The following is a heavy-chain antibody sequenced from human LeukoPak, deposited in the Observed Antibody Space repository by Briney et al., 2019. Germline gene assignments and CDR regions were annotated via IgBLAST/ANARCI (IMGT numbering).Heavy chain of an antibody. D-gene: IGHD3-10*01. J-gene: IGHJ5*02. CDR2: IYTSGSK. CDR1: GVAISRYY. V-gene: IGHV4-4*07. CDR3: ARGSATMVRGPNNWFAP. Sequence: PSETLSLTCTVSGVAISRYYWSWVRQAAGKGLEWIGRIYTSGSKNNNPSVKSRVIMSVDTSNNEWSVNRSSVTAAHTAVYYCARGSATMVRGPNNWFAPWGQGTLVTVSS.